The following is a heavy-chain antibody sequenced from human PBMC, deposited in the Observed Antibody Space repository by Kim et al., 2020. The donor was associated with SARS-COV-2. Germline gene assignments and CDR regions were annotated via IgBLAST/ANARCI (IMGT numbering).Heavy chain of an antibody. D-gene: IGHD5-12*01. V-gene: IGHV4-34*01. CDR3: ARDKFISAATIWFDP. J-gene: IGHJ5*02. Sequence: PSLKSRVNISVDPSKNQFSLKLSSVTAADTAVYYCARDKFISAATIWFDPWGQGTLVTVSS.